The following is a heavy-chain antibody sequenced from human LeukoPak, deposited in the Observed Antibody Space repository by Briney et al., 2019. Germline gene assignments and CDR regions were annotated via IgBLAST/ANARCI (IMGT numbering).Heavy chain of an antibody. CDR2: ISGSGGST. Sequence: GGSLRLSCAASGFTFSSYGMSWVRQAPGKGLEWVSAISGSGGSTYYADSVKGRFTISRDNSKNTLYLQMNSLRAEDTAVYYCAPPPGLVGATFDHWGQGTLVTVSS. CDR3: APPPGLVGATFDH. V-gene: IGHV3-23*01. CDR1: GFTFSSYG. D-gene: IGHD1-26*01. J-gene: IGHJ4*02.